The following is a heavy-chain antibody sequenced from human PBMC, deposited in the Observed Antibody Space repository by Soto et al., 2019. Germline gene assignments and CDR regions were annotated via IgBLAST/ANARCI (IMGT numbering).Heavy chain of an antibody. CDR1: GFTFSSYA. D-gene: IGHD3-22*01. CDR2: ISGSGGST. J-gene: IGHJ6*02. CDR3: ARGFNYDTSSMVV. V-gene: IGHV3-23*01. Sequence: PGGSLRLSCAASGFTFSSYAMSWVRQAPGKGLGWVSAISGSGGSTYYADSVKGRFTISRDNAKNSLYLQMNSLRAEDTAVYYCARGFNYDTSSMVVWGQGTTVTVSS.